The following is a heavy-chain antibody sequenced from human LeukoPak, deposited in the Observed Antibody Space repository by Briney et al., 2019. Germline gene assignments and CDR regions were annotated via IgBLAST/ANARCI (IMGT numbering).Heavy chain of an antibody. D-gene: IGHD5-18*01. CDR3: ARDRWGYCYGGD. V-gene: IGHV3-21*01. CDR2: ISSGSSAI. J-gene: IGHJ4*02. CDR1: GFTFTTYS. Sequence: PGGSLRLSCEASGFTFTTYSMTWVRQAPGKGLEWVSIISSGSSAIFSADALKGRFTISRDDAKNLLYLDMNSLRAEDTAVYYCARDRWGYCYGGDWGQGTLVTVSS.